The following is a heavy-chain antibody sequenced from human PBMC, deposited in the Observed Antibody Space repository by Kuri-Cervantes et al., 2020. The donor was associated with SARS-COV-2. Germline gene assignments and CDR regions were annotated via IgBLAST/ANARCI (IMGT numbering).Heavy chain of an antibody. Sequence: GESLKISCATSGFTFSSYSMNWVRQAPGKGLEWVSSISSSSSYIYYADSVKGRFTISRDNAKNSLYPQMNSLRAEDTAVYYCARVRIEWELPEGFDPWGQGTLVTVSS. D-gene: IGHD1-26*01. CDR1: GFTFSSYS. V-gene: IGHV3-21*01. CDR3: ARVRIEWELPEGFDP. J-gene: IGHJ5*02. CDR2: ISSSSSYI.